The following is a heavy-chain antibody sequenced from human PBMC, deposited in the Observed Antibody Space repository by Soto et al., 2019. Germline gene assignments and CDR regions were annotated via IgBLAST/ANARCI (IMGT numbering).Heavy chain of an antibody. CDR3: ARVPLPASYYYYGMDV. J-gene: IGHJ6*02. CDR1: GFTFSSYW. V-gene: IGHV3-74*01. CDR2: INSDGSST. Sequence: EVQLVESGGGLVQPGGSLRLSCAASGFTFSSYWMHWVRQAPGKGLVWVSRINSDGSSTSYADSVKGRLTISRDNAKNTLYLQMNSLRAEDTAVYYCARVPLPASYYYYGMDVWGQGTTVTVSS.